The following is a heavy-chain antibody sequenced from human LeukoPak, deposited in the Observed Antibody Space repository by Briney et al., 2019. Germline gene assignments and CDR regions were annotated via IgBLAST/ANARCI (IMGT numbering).Heavy chain of an antibody. Sequence: GGSLRLSCAASGFTVSSNYMSWVRQAPGKGLEWGSDIYSGGSTYYADSVKGRFTTSIDNSKNTLYLQMSSLRAEDTAVYYCARMDYDSSGYYYGYFDYWGQGTLVTVSS. J-gene: IGHJ4*02. CDR3: ARMDYDSSGYYYGYFDY. V-gene: IGHV3-53*05. D-gene: IGHD3-22*01. CDR2: IYSGGST. CDR1: GFTVSSNY.